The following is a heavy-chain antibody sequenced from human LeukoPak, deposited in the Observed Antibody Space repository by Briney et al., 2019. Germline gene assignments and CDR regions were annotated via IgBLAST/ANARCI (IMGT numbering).Heavy chain of an antibody. D-gene: IGHD6-19*01. Sequence: GGSLRLSCVASGFTFSNYAMNWVRQAPGKGLEWVSVISGSGGSRYYADSVKGRFTISRDNSKNTVYLQMNSLRAEDTAVYYCAKDEGSGWYYFDHWGQGTLVSVSS. CDR2: ISGSGGSR. CDR1: GFTFSNYA. J-gene: IGHJ4*02. CDR3: AKDEGSGWYYFDH. V-gene: IGHV3-23*01.